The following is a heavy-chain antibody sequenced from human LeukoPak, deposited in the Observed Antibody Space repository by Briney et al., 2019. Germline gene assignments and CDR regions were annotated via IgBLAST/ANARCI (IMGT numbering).Heavy chain of an antibody. V-gene: IGHV4-61*08. CDR1: GGSISSGGYS. Sequence: SETLSLTCAVSGGSISSGGYSWSWIRQPPGKGLEWIGYIYYSGSTNYNPSLKSRVTISVDTSKNQFSLKLSSVTAADTAVYYCAREGSSGYYSDYWGQGTLVTVSS. CDR3: AREGSSGYYSDY. D-gene: IGHD3-22*01. J-gene: IGHJ4*02. CDR2: IYYSGST.